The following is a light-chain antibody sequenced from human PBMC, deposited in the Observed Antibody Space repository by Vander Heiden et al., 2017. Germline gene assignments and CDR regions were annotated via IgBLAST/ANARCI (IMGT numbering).Light chain of an antibody. V-gene: IGLV3-21*02. Sequence: SYVLTQPPSVSVAPGQTARITCGGNNIGSKSVHWYQQKPGQAPVLDVYDDERFSGSDSGNTATLTISRVEAGDEADYYCQVWDSTSEHVVFGGGTKLTVL. J-gene: IGLJ2*01. CDR2: D. CDR1: NIGSKS. CDR3: QVWDSTSEHVV.